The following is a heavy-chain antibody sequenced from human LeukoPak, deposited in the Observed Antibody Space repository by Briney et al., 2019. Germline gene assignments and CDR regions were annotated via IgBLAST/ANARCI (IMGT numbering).Heavy chain of an antibody. D-gene: IGHD3-9*01. CDR3: ARGLLRYFDWLQSWFDP. Sequence: SETLSLTCAVYGGSFSGYYWSWIRQPPGKGLEWIGEINHSGSTNYNPSLKSRVTISVDTSKNQFSLKLSSVTAADTAVYYCARGLLRYFDWLQSWFDPWGQGTLVTVSS. V-gene: IGHV4-34*01. CDR1: GGSFSGYY. J-gene: IGHJ5*02. CDR2: INHSGST.